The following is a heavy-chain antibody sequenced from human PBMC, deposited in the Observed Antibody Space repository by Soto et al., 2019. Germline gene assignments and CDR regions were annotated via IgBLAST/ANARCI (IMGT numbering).Heavy chain of an antibody. CDR1: GFTFSAFS. Sequence: PGGSLRLSCTVSGFTFSAFSLNWVRQVPGKGLEWISSISGISRYIDYADSVKGRFTISRDNTNNSVLLQMSRPRTGDTGLYYCASAMTMGWSPQGYWGQGTPVTVSS. V-gene: IGHV3-21*06. D-gene: IGHD3-10*01. CDR2: ISGISRYI. J-gene: IGHJ4*02. CDR3: ASAMTMGWSPQGY.